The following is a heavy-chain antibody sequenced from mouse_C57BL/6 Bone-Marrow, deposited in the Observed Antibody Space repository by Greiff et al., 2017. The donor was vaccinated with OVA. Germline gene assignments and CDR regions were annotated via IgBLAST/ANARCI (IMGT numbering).Heavy chain of an antibody. V-gene: IGHV1-82*01. Sequence: QVQLQQSGPELVKPGASVKISCKASGYAFSSSWMNWVKQRPGKGLEWIGRIYPGDGDTNYNGKFKGKATLTADKSSSTAYMQLSSLTSEVSAVYFCARHEDGYYASYFDYWGKGTTLTVSS. J-gene: IGHJ2*01. D-gene: IGHD2-3*01. CDR1: GYAFSSSW. CDR2: IYPGDGDT. CDR3: ARHEDGYYASYFDY.